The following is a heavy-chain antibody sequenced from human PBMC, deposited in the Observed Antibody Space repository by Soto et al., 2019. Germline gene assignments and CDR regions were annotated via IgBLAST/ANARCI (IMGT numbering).Heavy chain of an antibody. CDR3: ARVSHSGSYYGPIYYFDY. Sequence: GASVKVSCKASGYTFTGYYMHWVRQAPGQGLEWMGWINPNSGGTNYAQKFQGWVTMTWDTSISTAYMELSRLRSDDTAVYYCARVSHSGSYYGPIYYFDYWGQGTLVTVSS. J-gene: IGHJ4*02. CDR2: INPNSGGT. V-gene: IGHV1-2*04. CDR1: GYTFTGYY. D-gene: IGHD1-26*01.